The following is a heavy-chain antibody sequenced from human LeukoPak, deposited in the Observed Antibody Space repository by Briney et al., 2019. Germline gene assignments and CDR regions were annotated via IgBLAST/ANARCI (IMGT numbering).Heavy chain of an antibody. D-gene: IGHD5-24*01. CDR1: VFTFSDYY. J-gene: IGHJ4*02. V-gene: IGHV3-11*01. CDR3: ARGYRWLQLSIRCPFDY. Sequence: EGSLRLSCAASVFTFSDYYMSWIRQAPGKGLGWGSYISSSGSTIYYAESVKGRFTISRGNAKNSLYLQMNSLRAEDTAVYYCARGYRWLQLSIRCPFDYWGQGPLVTVSS. CDR2: ISSSGSTI.